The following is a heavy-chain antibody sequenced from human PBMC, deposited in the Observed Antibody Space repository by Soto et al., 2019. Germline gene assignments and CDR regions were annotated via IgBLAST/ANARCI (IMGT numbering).Heavy chain of an antibody. Sequence: QTLSLTCAISGDSVSSNSAAWNWIRQSPSRGLEWLGRTYYRSKWYNDYAVSVKSRITINPDTSKNQFSLQLNSVTPEDTAVYYCAREPDTAMGLYSNWFDPWGQGTLVTVS. J-gene: IGHJ5*02. CDR2: TYYRSKWYN. V-gene: IGHV6-1*01. CDR3: AREPDTAMGLYSNWFDP. CDR1: GDSVSSNSAA. D-gene: IGHD5-18*01.